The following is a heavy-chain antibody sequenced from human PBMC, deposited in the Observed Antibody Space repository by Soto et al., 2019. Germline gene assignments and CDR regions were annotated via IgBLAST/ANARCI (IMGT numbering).Heavy chain of an antibody. V-gene: IGHV3-53*01. J-gene: IGHJ6*02. Sequence: EVQLVESGGGLIQPGESLRLSCAASGFTVSSNYMNWVRQAPGKGLEWVSVIYSGGSTYYADSVKGRFTISRDNSKNTLYLQMNSLRAEDSAVYYCARAPREYYYFGMDVWGQGTTVTVSS. CDR2: IYSGGST. CDR3: ARAPREYYYFGMDV. CDR1: GFTVSSNY.